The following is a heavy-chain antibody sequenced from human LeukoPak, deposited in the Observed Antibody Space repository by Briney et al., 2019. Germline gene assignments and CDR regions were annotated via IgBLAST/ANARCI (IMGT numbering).Heavy chain of an antibody. CDR1: GYSISTSNY. J-gene: IGHJ3*02. CDR2: IYYSGGI. V-gene: IGHV4-28*05. D-gene: IGHD4-17*01. CDR3: ARKATTGPTKAAFDI. Sequence: SETLSLTCAVSGYSISTSNYWVWIRQPPGKELEWIGHIYYSGGIYYNPSLKSRVTMSVDTSKNQFSLKLSSVTAVDTAVYYCARKATTGPTKAAFDIWGQGTMVTVSS.